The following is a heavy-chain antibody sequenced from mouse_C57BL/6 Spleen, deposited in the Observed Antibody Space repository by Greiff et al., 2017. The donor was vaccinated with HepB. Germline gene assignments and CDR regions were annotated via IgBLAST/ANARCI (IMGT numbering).Heavy chain of an antibody. CDR2: IDPSDSYT. CDR1: GYTFTSYW. J-gene: IGHJ3*01. CDR3: ATRKESYDYDETWFAY. V-gene: IGHV1-59*01. D-gene: IGHD2-4*01. Sequence: QVQLKQPGAELVRPGTSVKLSCKASGYTFTSYWMHWVKQRPGQGLEWIGVIDPSDSYTNYNQKFKGKATLTVDTSSSTAYMQLSSLTSEDSAVYYCATRKESYDYDETWFAYWGQGTLVTVSA.